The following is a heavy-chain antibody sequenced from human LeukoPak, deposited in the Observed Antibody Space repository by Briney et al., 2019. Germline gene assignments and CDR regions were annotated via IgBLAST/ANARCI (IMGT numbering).Heavy chain of an antibody. D-gene: IGHD3-9*01. CDR1: GLTFNTFN. J-gene: IGHJ4*02. CDR3: ARGHYDVLAASYTWTPDY. CDR2: ITSGGDYI. Sequence: GGSLRLSCAASGLTFNTFNMNWVRQAPGKGLEWVSSITSGGDYIYYADSVKGRFTTSRDNAKNSLSLQLNSLRVEDTAVYYCARGHYDVLAASYTWTPDYWGQGTLVTVSS. V-gene: IGHV3-21*01.